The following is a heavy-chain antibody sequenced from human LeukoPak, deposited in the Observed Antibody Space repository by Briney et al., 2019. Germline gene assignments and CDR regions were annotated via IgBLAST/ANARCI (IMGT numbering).Heavy chain of an antibody. J-gene: IGHJ6*03. V-gene: IGHV4-61*01. CDR3: ATGYGSGTLGDRYYYMDV. Sequence: PSETLSLTCTVSGGSISSGSYYWSWIRQPPGKGLEWIGYIHHSGSTNYNPSLKSRVTISVDTSKNQLSLKLSSVTAADTAVYYCATGYGSGTLGDRYYYMDVWGKGTTVTVSS. D-gene: IGHD3-10*01. CDR2: IHHSGST. CDR1: GGSISSGSYY.